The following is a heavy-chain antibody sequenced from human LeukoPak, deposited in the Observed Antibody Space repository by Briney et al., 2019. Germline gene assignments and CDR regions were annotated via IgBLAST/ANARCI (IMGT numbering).Heavy chain of an antibody. Sequence: SQTLSLTCTVSGGSISSRSYYWSWIRQPAGKGLEWIGRFYTSGSTNYSPSLKSRVTISVDTSKNQFSLRLSSVTAADTAVYYCARDEWELSFDYWGQGALVTVSS. CDR2: FYTSGST. CDR3: ARDEWELSFDY. V-gene: IGHV4-61*02. D-gene: IGHD1-26*01. CDR1: GGSISSRSYY. J-gene: IGHJ4*02.